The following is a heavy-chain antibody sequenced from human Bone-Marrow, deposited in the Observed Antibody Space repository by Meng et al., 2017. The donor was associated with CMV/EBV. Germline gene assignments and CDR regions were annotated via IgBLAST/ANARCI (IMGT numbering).Heavy chain of an antibody. D-gene: IGHD1-26*01. V-gene: IGHV4-59*01. CDR2: VYYSGST. J-gene: IGHJ5*02. CDR3: ARDSLVGATYNWFDP. CDR1: GGSISNYY. Sequence: SETLSLTCTVSGGSISNYYWTWIRQPPGKGLEWIGYVYYSGSTNYNPSLKSRVTISVDTSKNQFSLKLSSVTAADTAVYYCARDSLVGATYNWFDPWGQGTLVTVSS.